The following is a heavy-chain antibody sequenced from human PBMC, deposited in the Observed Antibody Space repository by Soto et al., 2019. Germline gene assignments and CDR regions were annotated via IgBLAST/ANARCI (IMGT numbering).Heavy chain of an antibody. J-gene: IGHJ6*03. V-gene: IGHV4-34*01. CDR1: GGSFSGYY. CDR2: INHSGST. CDR3: AEGQADPVIWGSRLDTYYMDV. D-gene: IGHD7-27*01. Sequence: SETLSLTCAVYGGSFSGYYWSWIRQPPGKGLEWIGEINHSGSTNYNPSLKSRVTISVDTSKNQFSPKLSSVTAADTAVYYCAEGQADPVIWGSRLDTYYMDVWGKGTTVTVSS.